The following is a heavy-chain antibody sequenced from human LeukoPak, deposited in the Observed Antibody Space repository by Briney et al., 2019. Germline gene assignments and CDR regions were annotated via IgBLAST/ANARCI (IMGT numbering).Heavy chain of an antibody. D-gene: IGHD3-22*01. J-gene: IGHJ5*02. CDR1: GGSISSGSYY. CDR3: VRVHSSGYFKGVRWFDP. Sequence: SETLSLTCTVSGGSISSGSYYWSWIRQPAGKGLEWIGRIYTSGSTNYNPSLKSRVTISVDTSKNQFSLKLSSVTAADTAVYYCVRVHSSGYFKGVRWFDPWGQGTLVTVSS. V-gene: IGHV4-61*02. CDR2: IYTSGST.